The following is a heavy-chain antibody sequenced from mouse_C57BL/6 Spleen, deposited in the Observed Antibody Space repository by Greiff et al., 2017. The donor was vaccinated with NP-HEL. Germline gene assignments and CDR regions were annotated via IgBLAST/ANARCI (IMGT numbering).Heavy chain of an antibody. J-gene: IGHJ2*01. CDR1: GYTFTSYW. CDR3: ARGNWGAY. Sequence: QVQLQQPGAELVMPGASVKLSCKASGYTFTSYWMHWVKQRPGQGLEWIGEIDPSDSATNYNQKFKAKSTLTVDKSSSTAYMQLTSLTSDDSAVYYCARGNWGAYWGQGTTLTVSS. CDR2: IDPSDSAT. V-gene: IGHV1-69*01. D-gene: IGHD4-1*01.